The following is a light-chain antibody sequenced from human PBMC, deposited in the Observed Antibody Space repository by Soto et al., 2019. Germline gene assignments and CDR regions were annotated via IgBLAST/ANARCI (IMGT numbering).Light chain of an antibody. V-gene: IGLV2-8*01. CDR2: EVN. CDR1: SSDVGNYDY. CDR3: SSYAGSNNYV. J-gene: IGLJ1*01. Sequence: QSALTQPPSASGSPGQSVTISCTGTSSDVGNYDYISWYQQRPGKAPKFIIYEVNKRPSGVPDRFFGSKSGNTASLTVSGLQADDEADYYCSSYAGSNNYVFGTGTKLTVL.